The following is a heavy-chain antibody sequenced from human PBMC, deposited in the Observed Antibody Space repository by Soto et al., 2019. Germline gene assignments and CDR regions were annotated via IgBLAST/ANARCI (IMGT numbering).Heavy chain of an antibody. Sequence: EVQLLESGGGLVQPGGSLRLSCAASGFTFSSYAMSWVHQAPGKGLEWVSAISGSGGSTYYADSVKGRFTISRDNSKNTLYLQMNSLRAEDTAVYYCATLVTMVRGVIRSSGYYFDYWGQGTLVTVSS. CDR2: ISGSGGST. CDR1: GFTFSSYA. V-gene: IGHV3-23*01. D-gene: IGHD3-10*01. CDR3: ATLVTMVRGVIRSSGYYFDY. J-gene: IGHJ4*02.